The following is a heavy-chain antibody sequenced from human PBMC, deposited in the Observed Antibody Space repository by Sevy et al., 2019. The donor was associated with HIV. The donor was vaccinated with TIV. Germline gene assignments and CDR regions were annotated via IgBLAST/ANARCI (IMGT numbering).Heavy chain of an antibody. CDR2: IGVYNGNL. J-gene: IGHJ4*02. CDR1: GYIFTNSG. D-gene: IGHD3-10*01. CDR3: ARVPTWHYGSATYFDY. Sequence: ASVKVSCKTSGYIFTNSGITWVRQAPGQGLEWMGWIGVYNGNLKYAEKFQGRVTMTTDTSTSTAYMELTSLRSDDTGVYYCARVPTWHYGSATYFDYWGQGTLVTVSS. V-gene: IGHV1-18*01.